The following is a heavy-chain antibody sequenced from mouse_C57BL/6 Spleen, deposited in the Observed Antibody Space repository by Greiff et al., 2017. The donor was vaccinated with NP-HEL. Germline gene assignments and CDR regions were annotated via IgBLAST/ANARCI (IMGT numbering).Heavy chain of an antibody. CDR1: GYTFTSYW. V-gene: IGHV1-52*01. CDR2: IDPSDSET. CDR3: ARWGGSYWYFDV. Sequence: QVQLQQPGAELVRPGSSVKLSCKASGYTFTSYWMHWVKQRPIQGLEWIGNIDPSDSETHYNQKFKDKATLTVDKSSSTAYMQLSSLTSEDSAVYYCARWGGSYWYFDVWGTGTTVRLL. J-gene: IGHJ1*03.